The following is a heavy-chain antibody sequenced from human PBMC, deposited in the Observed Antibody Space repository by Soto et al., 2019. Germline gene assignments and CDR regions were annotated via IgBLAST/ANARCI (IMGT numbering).Heavy chain of an antibody. CDR1: GGSVRAPDW. Sequence: SETLSLTCTLSGGSVRAPDWWNWVRQSPDKGLEWIAEVHISGHSNYNPSLRSRVSVSIDSSKNQFYLNLNSVTAADTAIYYCARVRQGCSASNCYFDPWGQGXQVTVYS. CDR2: VHISGHS. V-gene: IGHV4-4*02. J-gene: IGHJ5*01. D-gene: IGHD6-25*01. CDR3: ARVRQGCSASNCYFDP.